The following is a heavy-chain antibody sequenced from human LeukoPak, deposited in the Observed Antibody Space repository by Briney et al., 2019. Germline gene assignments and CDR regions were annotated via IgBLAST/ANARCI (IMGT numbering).Heavy chain of an antibody. CDR1: GASISGGKDF. CDR3: ARRGITYSRSFFDY. Sequence: SETLSLTCSVSGASISGGKDFWGWIRQPPGKALEWIGSIFYSGSTYYNPSLESRVTISVDTSRNEFSLKVMSVTAADTAVYYCARRGITYSRSFFDYWGQGTLVTVSS. J-gene: IGHJ4*02. CDR2: IFYSGST. V-gene: IGHV4-39*01. D-gene: IGHD1-26*01.